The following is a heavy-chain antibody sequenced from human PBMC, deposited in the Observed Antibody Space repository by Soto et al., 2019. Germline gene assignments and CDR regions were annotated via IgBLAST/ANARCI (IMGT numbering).Heavy chain of an antibody. Sequence: GGSPRLSCAASGFTFSDYYMSWIRQAPGKGLEWVSYISSSGSTIYYADSVKGRFTISRDNAKNSLYLQMNSLRAEDTAVYYCARDYSGYDSDYFDYWGQGTLVTVSS. V-gene: IGHV3-11*01. CDR3: ARDYSGYDSDYFDY. J-gene: IGHJ4*02. CDR2: ISSSGSTI. D-gene: IGHD5-12*01. CDR1: GFTFSDYY.